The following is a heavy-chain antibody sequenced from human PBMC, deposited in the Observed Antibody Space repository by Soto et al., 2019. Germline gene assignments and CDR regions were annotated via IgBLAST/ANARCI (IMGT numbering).Heavy chain of an antibody. D-gene: IGHD1-1*01. CDR3: ARSLEFDS. V-gene: IGHV4-30-2*01. J-gene: IGHJ4*01. CDR2: IFPSGTT. Sequence: SETLSLTCGVSGGSLSGATYSWNWIRQPPGKGLEWIGYIFPSGTTYYNPSLKSRVTISIDVSKNQFSLSLRSLTAADTAIYYCARSLEFDSLSHGTLVTVSS. CDR1: GGSLSGATYS.